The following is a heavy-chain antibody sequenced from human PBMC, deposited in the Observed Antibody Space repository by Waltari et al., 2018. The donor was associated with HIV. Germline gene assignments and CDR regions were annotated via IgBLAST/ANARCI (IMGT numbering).Heavy chain of an antibody. CDR2: TKSKTDGGTT. Sequence: EVQLVESGGGSVKPGGSIRLSCAASGFTFSIAWLSWVRQAPGKGLAWVGRTKSKTDGGTTEYAAHVKGRFTISRDDSKNTLYLQMNSLKTEDTAVYYCTTATRTSCLDNWGQGTLVTVSS. V-gene: IGHV3-15*01. CDR1: GFTFSIAW. J-gene: IGHJ4*02. D-gene: IGHD2-2*01. CDR3: TTATRTSCLDN.